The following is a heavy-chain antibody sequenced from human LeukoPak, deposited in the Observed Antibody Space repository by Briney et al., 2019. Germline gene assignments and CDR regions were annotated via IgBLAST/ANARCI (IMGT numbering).Heavy chain of an antibody. Sequence: GASVKVSCKASGYTLSSFGINWVRQAPGQGLEWMGRIIPILGIANYAQKFQGRVTITADKSTSTAYMELSSLRSEDTAVYYCARVSAVKYYDSSFDPWGQGTLVTVSS. J-gene: IGHJ5*02. CDR1: GYTLSSFG. CDR2: IIPILGIA. D-gene: IGHD3-22*01. CDR3: ARVSAVKYYDSSFDP. V-gene: IGHV1-69*04.